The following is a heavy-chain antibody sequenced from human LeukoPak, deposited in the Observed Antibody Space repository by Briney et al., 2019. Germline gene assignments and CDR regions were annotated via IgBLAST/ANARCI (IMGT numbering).Heavy chain of an antibody. CDR1: AGSISSGTYY. D-gene: IGHD3-10*01. J-gene: IGHJ4*02. V-gene: IGHV4-61*02. CDR3: ASFGVMYYFDY. Sequence: RASETPSLTCTVSAGSISSGTYYWSWLRQPAGKGLEWIGRIYTSGSTNYNPSLKSRVTISVDTSKNQFSLKLSSVTAADTAVYYCASFGVMYYFDYWGQGTLVTVSS. CDR2: IYTSGST.